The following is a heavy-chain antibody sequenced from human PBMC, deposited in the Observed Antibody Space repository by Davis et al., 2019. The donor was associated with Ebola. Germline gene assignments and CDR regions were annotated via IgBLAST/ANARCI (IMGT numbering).Heavy chain of an antibody. CDR1: GGPISSGGYS. V-gene: IGHV4-30-2*01. CDR3: ASGGFSYGSPFLDF. CDR2: IHHSGST. J-gene: IGHJ6*04. Sequence: SETLSLTCAVSGGPISSGGYSWSWIRQPPGKGLEWIGYIHHSGSTYYNPSLKSRVTISVDRSKNQFSLKLTSLTASDTAVYYCASGGFSYGSPFLDFWGKGTTVTVSS. D-gene: IGHD5-18*01.